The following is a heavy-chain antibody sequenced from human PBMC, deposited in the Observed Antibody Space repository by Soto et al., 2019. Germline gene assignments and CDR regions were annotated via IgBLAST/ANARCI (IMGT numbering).Heavy chain of an antibody. CDR3: AKDQGSSWYEIDY. J-gene: IGHJ4*02. D-gene: IGHD6-13*01. Sequence: GGSLRLSCAASGSTFSWYWMSWVRQAPGKGLEWVSTISGSGGSTYYADSVKGRFTISRDNSKNTLYLQMNSLRAEDTAVYYCAKDQGSSWYEIDYWGQGTLVTVSS. CDR2: ISGSGGST. V-gene: IGHV3-23*01. CDR1: GSTFSWYW.